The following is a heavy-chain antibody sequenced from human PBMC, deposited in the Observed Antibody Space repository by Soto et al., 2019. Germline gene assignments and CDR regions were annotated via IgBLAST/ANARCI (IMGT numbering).Heavy chain of an antibody. D-gene: IGHD5-12*01. CDR1: GASISSSY. CDR2: IFHSGST. Sequence: SETLSLTCTVSGASISSSYWSWIRQPPGKGLEWIGYIFHSGSTNSNSSLKSRVTISVDTSKNQFSLNLSSLTTADTAVYFCASGGNRYSSTPSWVGGFDYWGQGTLVTVS. CDR3: ASGGNRYSSTPSWVGGFDY. J-gene: IGHJ4*02. V-gene: IGHV4-59*01.